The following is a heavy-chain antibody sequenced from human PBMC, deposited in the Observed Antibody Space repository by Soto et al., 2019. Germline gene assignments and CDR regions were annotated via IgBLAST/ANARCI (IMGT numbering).Heavy chain of an antibody. V-gene: IGHV5-10-1*01. CDR2: TDPVGSST. CDR1: GFSFTSYW. D-gene: IGHD2-2*01. Sequence: PGESLKISCQGSGFSFTSYWITWVRQVPGKGLEWMGRTDPVGSSTIYSPSFQGHVTISNDKSFTTVYLQWDSLKASDTATYYCARQGKTVPNAIDIFSMDVWGQGTTVTVSS. J-gene: IGHJ6*02. CDR3: ARQGKTVPNAIDIFSMDV.